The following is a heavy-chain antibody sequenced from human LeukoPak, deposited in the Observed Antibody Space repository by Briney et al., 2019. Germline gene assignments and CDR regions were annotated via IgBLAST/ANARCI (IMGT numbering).Heavy chain of an antibody. V-gene: IGHV4-30-2*02. CDR3: ARSPLEWTQFDY. D-gene: IGHD3-3*01. CDR2: IYHSGST. J-gene: IGHJ4*02. Sequence: KPSETLSLTCAVSGGSISSGGYSWSWIRQPPGKGLEWIGYIYHSGSTYYNPSLKSRVTISVDRSKNQFSLKLSSVTAADTAVYYCARSPLEWTQFDYWGQGTLVTVSS. CDR1: GGSISSGGYS.